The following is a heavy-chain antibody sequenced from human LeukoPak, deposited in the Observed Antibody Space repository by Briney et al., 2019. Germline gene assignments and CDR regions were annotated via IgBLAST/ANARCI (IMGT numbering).Heavy chain of an antibody. CDR1: GYTFTSYG. CDR2: ISAYNGNT. D-gene: IGHD3-10*01. J-gene: IGHJ4*02. Sequence: ASVKVSCKASGYTFTSYGISWVRQAPGQGLEWMGWISAYNGNTNYAQKLQGRVTMTTDTSTSTAYMELSSLRSEDTAVYYCARGPIPTYYYGSGSYFLFDYWGQGTLVTVSS. CDR3: ARGPIPTYYYGSGSYFLFDY. V-gene: IGHV1-18*01.